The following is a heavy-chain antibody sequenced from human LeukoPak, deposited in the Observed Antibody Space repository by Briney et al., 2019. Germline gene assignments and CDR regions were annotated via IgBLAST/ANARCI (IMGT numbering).Heavy chain of an antibody. J-gene: IGHJ4*02. Sequence: GGSPRLSCAASGFTFNTFNMNRVRQAPGKGLEWVSSITSGGDYIYYADSVKGRFTTSRDNAKNSLSLQLNSLRVEDTAVYYCARGHYDVLAASYKWTPDYWGQGTLVTVSS. D-gene: IGHD3-9*01. CDR1: GFTFNTFN. CDR2: ITSGGDYI. CDR3: ARGHYDVLAASYKWTPDY. V-gene: IGHV3-21*01.